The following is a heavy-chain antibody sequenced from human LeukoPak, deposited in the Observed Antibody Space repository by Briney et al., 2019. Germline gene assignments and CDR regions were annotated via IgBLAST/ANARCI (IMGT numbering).Heavy chain of an antibody. D-gene: IGHD3-9*01. Sequence: SETLSLTCTVSGYSISSGYYWGWIRPPPGKGLEWIGSIYHSGSTSYNPSLKSRVTISVDTSKNQFSLKLTSVTAADTAVYYCASRNDILTGYVFDFWGQGALVTGSS. CDR2: IYHSGST. CDR1: GYSISSGYY. J-gene: IGHJ4*02. CDR3: ASRNDILTGYVFDF. V-gene: IGHV4-38-2*02.